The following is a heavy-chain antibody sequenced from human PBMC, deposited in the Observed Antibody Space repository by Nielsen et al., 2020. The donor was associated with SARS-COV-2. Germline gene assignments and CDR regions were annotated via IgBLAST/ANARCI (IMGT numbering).Heavy chain of an antibody. Sequence: ASVKVSCKASGYSFNTYAMHWVRQAPGQGLEWMGWINVVNGNTKYSQKYQGRVTISRDTSATTAYMDLSSLRFEDTAVYFCAYGSGSYYNYPDNWGQGTLVTVSS. D-gene: IGHD3-10*01. CDR3: AYGSGSYYNYPDN. CDR1: GYSFNTYA. J-gene: IGHJ4*02. V-gene: IGHV1-3*01. CDR2: INVVNGNT.